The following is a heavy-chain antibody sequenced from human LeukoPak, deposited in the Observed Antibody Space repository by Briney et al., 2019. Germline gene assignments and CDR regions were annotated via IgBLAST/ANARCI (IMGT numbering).Heavy chain of an antibody. V-gene: IGHV4-39*01. CDR2: FFYSGST. CDR1: GGSISSSTYY. J-gene: IGHJ4*02. D-gene: IGHD3-3*01. Sequence: SSETLSLTCTVSGGSISSSTYYWGWIRQPPGKGLEWIGSFFYSGSTYYNPSLKSRLTMSVDTSNNQFSLKLMSVTAADTAVYYCASGTSTYYELYFWGRGTLVTVSS. CDR3: ASGTSTYYELYF.